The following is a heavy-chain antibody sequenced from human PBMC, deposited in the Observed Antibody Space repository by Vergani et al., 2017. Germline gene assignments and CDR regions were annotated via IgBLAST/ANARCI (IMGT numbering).Heavy chain of an antibody. CDR2: SGSGGST. CDR3: ARATEWFGELSYWFDP. Sequence: EVQLVESGGGLIQPGGSLRLSCAASGFTVSSNYMSWVRQAPGKGLEWVSAISGSGGSTYYADSVKGRFTISRDNSKNTLYLQMNSLRAEDTAVYYCARATEWFGELSYWFDPWGQGTLVTVSS. J-gene: IGHJ5*02. CDR1: GFTVSSNY. V-gene: IGHV3-53*01. D-gene: IGHD3-10*01.